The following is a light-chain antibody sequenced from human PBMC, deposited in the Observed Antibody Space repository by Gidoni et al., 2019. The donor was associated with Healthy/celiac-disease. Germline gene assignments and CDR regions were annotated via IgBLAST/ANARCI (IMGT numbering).Light chain of an antibody. CDR3: QQYGSSPYT. J-gene: IGKJ2*01. V-gene: IGKV3-20*01. Sequence: IVLTPSPGTLSLSQGERATLSCRASQRVRSSYLAWYQQKPGQAPRLLIYGASSRATGIPDRFSGSGSGTDFTLTISRLEPEDFAVYYCQQYGSSPYTFGQGTKLEIK. CDR2: GAS. CDR1: QRVRSSY.